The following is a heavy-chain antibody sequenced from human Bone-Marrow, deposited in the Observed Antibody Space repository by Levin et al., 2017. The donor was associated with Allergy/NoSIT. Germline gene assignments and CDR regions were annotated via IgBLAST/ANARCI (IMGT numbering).Heavy chain of an antibody. CDR1: GFTFSNSW. CDR2: IKEDGSEK. J-gene: IGHJ5*02. V-gene: IGHV3-7*01. CDR3: ARDQFRRATIGARWFEP. D-gene: IGHD5-24*01. Sequence: SCAASGFTFSNSWMSWVRQAPGKGLEWVANIKEDGSEKYYVDSVKGRFTISRDNAKNSLFVQMNSLRVEDTAVYYCARDQFRRATIGARWFEPWGQGTLVTVSS.